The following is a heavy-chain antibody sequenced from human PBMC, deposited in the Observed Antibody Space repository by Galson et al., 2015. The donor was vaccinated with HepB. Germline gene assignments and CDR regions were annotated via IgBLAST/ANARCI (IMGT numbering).Heavy chain of an antibody. Sequence: SLRLSCAASGFTFSSYNMNWVRQAPGKGLEWVSCITRRTSYIYYADSVKGRFTISRDDAKNSLYLKMNSLRAEDTAVYYCTRDGSEGGYDFDYWGQGTLVTVSS. CDR1: GFTFSSYN. J-gene: IGHJ4*02. V-gene: IGHV3-21*01. CDR3: TRDGSEGGYDFDY. D-gene: IGHD5-12*01. CDR2: ITRRTSYI.